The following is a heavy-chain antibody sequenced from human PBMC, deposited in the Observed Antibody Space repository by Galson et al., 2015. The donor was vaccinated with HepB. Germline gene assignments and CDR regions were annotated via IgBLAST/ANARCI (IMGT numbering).Heavy chain of an antibody. CDR2: ISAYNGNT. CDR1: GYTFTSYG. J-gene: IGHJ5*02. CDR3: ARGDPRGRKYCSSTSCYILGNNWFDP. V-gene: IGHV1-18*01. D-gene: IGHD2-2*02. Sequence: SVKVSCKASGYTFTSYGISWVRQAPGQGLEWMGWISAYNGNTNYAQKLQGRVTMTTDTSTSTAYMELRSLRSDDTAVYYCARGDPRGRKYCSSTSCYILGNNWFDPWGQGTLVTVSS.